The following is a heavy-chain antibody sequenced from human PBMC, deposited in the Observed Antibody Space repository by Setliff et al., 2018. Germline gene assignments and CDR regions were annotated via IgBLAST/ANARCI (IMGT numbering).Heavy chain of an antibody. CDR2: ISGSGGDT. J-gene: IGHJ4*02. D-gene: IGHD3-22*01. CDR1: GFTFKTYA. CDR3: ATPTIITYYFDS. Sequence: GGSLRLSCAASGFTFKTYAMSWVRQAPGKGLEWVSSISGSGGDTDSADSMKGRFTISRDNSKNTLYLQMNSLRPEDTAIYYCATPTIITYYFDSWGQGTLVTVSS. V-gene: IGHV3-23*01.